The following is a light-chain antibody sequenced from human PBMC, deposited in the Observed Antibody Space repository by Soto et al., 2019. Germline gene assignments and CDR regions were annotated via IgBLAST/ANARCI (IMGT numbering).Light chain of an antibody. V-gene: IGKV3-15*01. CDR1: QSIGSD. J-gene: IGKJ2*01. CDR2: GAA. CDR3: QQYNIWSLYT. Sequence: EIVMTQSPATLSVSPGDRATLSCRASQSIGSDLAWYQLKPGQAPRLLIYGAATRATGIPAKFSGSGSRTEFRLTISSLQSEDSAVYYCQQYNIWSLYTFGQGTKLEIK.